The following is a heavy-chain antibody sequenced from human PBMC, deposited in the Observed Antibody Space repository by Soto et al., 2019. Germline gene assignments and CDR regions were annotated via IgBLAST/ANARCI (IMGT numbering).Heavy chain of an antibody. CDR3: AKDLGFSAPTAFDY. D-gene: IGHD3-10*01. V-gene: IGHV3-23*01. CDR1: GFSFSSYA. CDR2: IGASGGST. J-gene: IGHJ4*02. Sequence: EVQLLQSGGGLVQPGGSLRLSCASSGFSFSSYAMSWVRKAPGKGLAWVSGIGASGGSTYYTDSVKGRFTIARDSSKKTVYLQMNILRAEDTAVYFCAKDLGFSAPTAFDYWGLGTQVTVSS.